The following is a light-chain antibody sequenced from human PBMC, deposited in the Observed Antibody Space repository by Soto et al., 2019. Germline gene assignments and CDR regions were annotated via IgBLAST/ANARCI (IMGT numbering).Light chain of an antibody. CDR3: SSYTSSSTRV. J-gene: IGLJ3*02. CDR2: DVS. Sequence: QSALTQPASVSGSPGQSITISCTGTCSDVGGYNYVSWYQHHPGKAPKLMIYDVSNRPSGVSNRFSGSKSGNTASLTISGLQAEDEADYYCSSYTSSSTRVFGGGTKLTVL. V-gene: IGLV2-14*03. CDR1: CSDVGGYNY.